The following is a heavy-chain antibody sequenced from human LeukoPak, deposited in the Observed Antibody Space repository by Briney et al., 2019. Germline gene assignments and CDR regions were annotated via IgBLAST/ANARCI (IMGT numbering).Heavy chain of an antibody. Sequence: PSETLSLTCAVYGGSFSGYYWSWIRQPPGKGLEWIGEINHSGSTNYNPYLKSRVTISVDTSKNQFSLKLSSVTAADTAVYYCSRGTGVRKSIDYWGQGTLVTVSS. CDR3: SRGTGVRKSIDY. CDR2: INHSGST. J-gene: IGHJ4*02. V-gene: IGHV4-34*01. D-gene: IGHD3-10*01. CDR1: GGSFSGYY.